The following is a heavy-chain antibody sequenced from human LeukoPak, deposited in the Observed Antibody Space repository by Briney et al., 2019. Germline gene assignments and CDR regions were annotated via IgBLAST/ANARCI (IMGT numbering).Heavy chain of an antibody. J-gene: IGHJ4*02. V-gene: IGHV3-23*01. CDR2: ISGSGDNT. CDR3: AILGYCISVRCQGDY. D-gene: IGHD2-2*01. CDR1: GFTFSSYA. Sequence: GGSLRVSCAASGFTFSSYAMSWVRQAPGKGLEWVSAISGSGDNTIYADSVKGRFTISRDNSKNTLYLQMNSLRVEDTAVYYCAILGYCISVRCQGDYWGQGTLVTVSS.